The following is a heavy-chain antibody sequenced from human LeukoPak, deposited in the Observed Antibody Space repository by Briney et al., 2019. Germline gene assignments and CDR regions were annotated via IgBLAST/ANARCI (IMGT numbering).Heavy chain of an antibody. D-gene: IGHD6-6*01. J-gene: IGHJ6*04. CDR1: GFTFSSYE. V-gene: IGHV3-48*03. CDR3: ARGYRSAARRLLPMDV. CDR2: ISSSGSTI. Sequence: GGSLRLSCAASGFTFSSYEMNWVRQAPGKGLEWVSYISSSGSTIYYADSVKGRFTISGDNAKNSLYLQMNSLRAEDTAVYYCARGYRSAARRLLPMDVWGKGTTVTVSP.